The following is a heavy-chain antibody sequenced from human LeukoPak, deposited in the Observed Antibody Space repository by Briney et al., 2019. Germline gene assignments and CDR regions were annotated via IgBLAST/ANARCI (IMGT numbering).Heavy chain of an antibody. CDR1: GFTFSSYG. V-gene: IGHV3-30*18. J-gene: IGHJ4*02. D-gene: IGHD3-22*01. CDR2: ISYDGSNK. Sequence: PGRSLRLSCAASGFTFSSYGMHWVRQAPGKGLEWVAVISYDGSNKYYADSVKGRFTISRDNSKNALYLQMNSLRAEDTAVYYCAKGLTMIVVVVPFDYWGQGTLVTVSS. CDR3: AKGLTMIVVVVPFDY.